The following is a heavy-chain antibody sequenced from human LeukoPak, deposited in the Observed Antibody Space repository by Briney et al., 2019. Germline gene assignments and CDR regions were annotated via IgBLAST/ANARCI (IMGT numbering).Heavy chain of an antibody. D-gene: IGHD3-22*01. CDR1: GYSFTSYW. V-gene: IGHV5-51*01. CDR3: ARVKWNYYDSSGYYEFDY. J-gene: IGHJ4*02. CDR2: IYPGDSDT. Sequence: GESLKISCKGSGYSFTSYWIGWVRQMPGKGLEWMGIIYPGDSDTRYSPSFQGQVTISADKSISTAYLQWSSLKASDTAMCYCARVKWNYYDSSGYYEFDYWGQGTLVTVSS.